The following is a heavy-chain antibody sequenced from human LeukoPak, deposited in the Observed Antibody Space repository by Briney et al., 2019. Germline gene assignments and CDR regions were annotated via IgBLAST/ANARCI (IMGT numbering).Heavy chain of an antibody. Sequence: AGGSLRLSCAASGFTFSTYAMSWVGQAPGKGLEWVSTIRGSGGSNTYYIDSVKGRFTISRDNSKNTLYLQMNSLRAEDTAVYYCAKGVLRSSPDYWGQGTLVTVSS. CDR2: IRGSGGSNT. CDR3: AKGVLRSSPDY. CDR1: GFTFSTYA. J-gene: IGHJ4*02. V-gene: IGHV3-23*01. D-gene: IGHD5-12*01.